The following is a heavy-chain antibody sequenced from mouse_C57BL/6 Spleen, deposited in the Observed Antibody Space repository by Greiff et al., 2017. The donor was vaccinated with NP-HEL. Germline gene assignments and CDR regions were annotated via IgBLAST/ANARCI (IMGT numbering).Heavy chain of an antibody. Sequence: EVQLVESGGGLVKPGGSLKLSCAASGFTFSSYAMSWVRQTPEKRLEWVATISDGGSYTYYPDNVKGRFTISRDNAKNNLYLQMSHLKSEDTAMYYCARDGYRFAYWGQGTLVTVSA. CDR3: ARDGYRFAY. J-gene: IGHJ3*01. V-gene: IGHV5-4*01. CDR1: GFTFSSYA. CDR2: ISDGGSYT. D-gene: IGHD2-2*01.